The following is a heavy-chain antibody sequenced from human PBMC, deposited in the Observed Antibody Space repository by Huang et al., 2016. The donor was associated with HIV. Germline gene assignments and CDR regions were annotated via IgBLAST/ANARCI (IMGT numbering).Heavy chain of an antibody. J-gene: IGHJ3*02. Sequence: EVQLLESGGGLVQPGGSLRLSCAASRLTFSSYSLTWVRKAPGKGLEWVSGIPVSGGAPNYASSVKGLYTIARDNSKNTLYLQINSLRAEDTAVFYCTKAYFGGGGAFDIWGQGTMVTVSS. D-gene: IGHD3-16*01. V-gene: IGHV3-23*01. CDR1: RLTFSSYS. CDR3: TKAYFGGGGAFDI. CDR2: IPVSGGAP.